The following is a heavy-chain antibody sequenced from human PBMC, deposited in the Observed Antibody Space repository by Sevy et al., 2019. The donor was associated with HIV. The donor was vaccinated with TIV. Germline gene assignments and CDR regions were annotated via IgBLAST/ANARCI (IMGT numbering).Heavy chain of an antibody. CDR1: GFTFSSYA. CDR2: ISGSGGST. V-gene: IGHV3-23*01. D-gene: IGHD2-2*02. Sequence: GGSLRLSCAASGFTFSSYAMSWVRQAPGKGLEWVSAISGSGGSTYYADSVKGSFTISRDNAKNTLYLQMNSLRAKDTALYYCAKDPYCSSTSCYRYYYGMDVWGQGTTVTVSS. CDR3: AKDPYCSSTSCYRYYYGMDV. J-gene: IGHJ6*02.